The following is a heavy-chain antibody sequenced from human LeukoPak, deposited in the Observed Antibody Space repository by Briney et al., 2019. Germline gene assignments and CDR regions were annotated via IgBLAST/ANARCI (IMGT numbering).Heavy chain of an antibody. CDR3: ARDLSGSYYDY. J-gene: IGHJ4*02. CDR2: MYYSGST. V-gene: IGHV4-30-4*02. D-gene: IGHD1-26*01. CDR1: GGSISSGDYY. Sequence: SETLSLTCTVSGGSISSGDYYWSWIRQPPGKGLEWIGYMYYSGSTYDNPSLKSRVTISVDTSKNQFSLKLSSVTAADTAVYYCARDLSGSYYDYWGQGTLVTVSS.